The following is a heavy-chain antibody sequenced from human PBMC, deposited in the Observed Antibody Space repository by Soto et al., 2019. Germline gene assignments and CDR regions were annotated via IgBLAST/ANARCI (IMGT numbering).Heavy chain of an antibody. J-gene: IGHJ5*02. D-gene: IGHD3-22*01. CDR3: ATAITMIGSWFDP. V-gene: IGHV1-69*13. CDR1: GGTFSSYA. Sequence: SVKVSCKASGGTFSSYAISWVRQAPGQGLEWMGGIIPIFGTANYAQKFQGRVTITADESTSTAYMELSSLRSEDTAVYYCATAITMIGSWFDPWGQGTLVTVSS. CDR2: IIPIFGTA.